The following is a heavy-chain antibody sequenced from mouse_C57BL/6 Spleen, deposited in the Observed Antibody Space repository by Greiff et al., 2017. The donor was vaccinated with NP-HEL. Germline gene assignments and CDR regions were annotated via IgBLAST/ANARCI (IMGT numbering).Heavy chain of an antibody. CDR2: IHPNSGST. J-gene: IGHJ4*01. V-gene: IGHV1-64*01. Sequence: QVHVKQPGAELVKPGASVKLSCKASGYTFTSYWMHWVKQRPGQGLEWIGMIHPNSGSTNYNEKFKSKATLTVVKSSSTAYMQLSSLTSEDSAVYYCARARQLRAMDYWGQGTSVTVSS. CDR1: GYTFTSYW. CDR3: ARARQLRAMDY. D-gene: IGHD3-2*02.